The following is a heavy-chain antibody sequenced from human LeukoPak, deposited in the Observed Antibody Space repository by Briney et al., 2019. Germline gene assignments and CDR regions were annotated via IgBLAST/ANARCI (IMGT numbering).Heavy chain of an antibody. Sequence: PGGSLRLSCAASGFTFSSYSMNWVRQAPGKGLDWVSSISSSSSYIYYADSVKGRFTISRDNAKNSLYLQMNSLRAEDTAVYYCARGGPTWPIATDAFDIWGQGTMITVSS. J-gene: IGHJ3*02. V-gene: IGHV3-21*01. CDR1: GFTFSSYS. CDR2: ISSSSSYI. CDR3: ARGGPTWPIATDAFDI. D-gene: IGHD1-26*01.